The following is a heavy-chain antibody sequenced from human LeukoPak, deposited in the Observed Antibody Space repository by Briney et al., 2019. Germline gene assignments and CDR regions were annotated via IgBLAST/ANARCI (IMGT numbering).Heavy chain of an antibody. CDR1: GFTFSTHW. CDR3: ARGRFTDNGVFDY. J-gene: IGHJ4*02. Sequence: GGSLRLSCVASGFTFSTHWMNWVRQAPGKWLEWMANIRQDGSDKFYADSLRGRFTVSRDNAKNSVFLQMSSLRAEDTAVYYCARGRFTDNGVFDYWGRGTLVIVSS. D-gene: IGHD1-14*01. CDR2: IRQDGSDK. V-gene: IGHV3-7*01.